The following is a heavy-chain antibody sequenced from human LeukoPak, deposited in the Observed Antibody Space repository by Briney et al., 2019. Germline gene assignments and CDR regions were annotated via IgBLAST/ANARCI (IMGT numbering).Heavy chain of an antibody. D-gene: IGHD3-10*01. V-gene: IGHV3-74*01. CDR2: IKGDGIST. CDR3: ARAGKTGAAAFDI. CDR1: GFDFSSNW. J-gene: IGHJ3*02. Sequence: PGGSLRLSCAASGFDFSSNWMHWVRHAPGQGLVWVSRIKGDGISTNYADSVKGRFTISRDNTKNTLYLQMNSLRAEDTAVYYCARAGKTGAAAFDIWGQGTMVTVSS.